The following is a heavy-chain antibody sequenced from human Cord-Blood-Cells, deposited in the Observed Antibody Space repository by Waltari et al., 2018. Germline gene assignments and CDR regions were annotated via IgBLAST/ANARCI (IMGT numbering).Heavy chain of an antibody. J-gene: IGHJ6*02. Sequence: QVQLVESGGGVVQPGRSLRLSCAASGFTFSSYAMPWVRQAPGKGLEWVAVISYDGSNKYYADSVKGRFTISRDNSKNTLYLQMNSLRAEDTAVYYCARDRRSSWYYYYYGMDVWGQGTTVTVSS. CDR3: ARDRRSSWYYYYYGMDV. CDR2: ISYDGSNK. D-gene: IGHD6-13*01. V-gene: IGHV3-30-3*01. CDR1: GFTFSSYA.